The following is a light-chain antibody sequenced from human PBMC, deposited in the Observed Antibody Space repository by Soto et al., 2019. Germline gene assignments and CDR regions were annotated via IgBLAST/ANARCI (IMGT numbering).Light chain of an antibody. CDR1: SSNIGAGYD. CDR2: ANS. V-gene: IGLV1-40*01. CDR3: QSYDSSLIVSKV. J-gene: IGLJ1*01. Sequence: QSVLTQPPSVSGAPGQRVTISCSGSSSNIGAGYDVQWYRQFPGTAPKLIIYANSDRPSGVPDRFSGSKSGTSASLAITGLQAEDEDDYYCQSYDSSLIVSKVFGNGTKVTV.